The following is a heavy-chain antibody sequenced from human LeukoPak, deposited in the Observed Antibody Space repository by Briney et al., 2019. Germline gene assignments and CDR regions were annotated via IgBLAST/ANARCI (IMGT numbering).Heavy chain of an antibody. CDR2: ISSSGS. CDR3: ARTTGSFGPVAL. Sequence: GGSLRLSCAASGFTFSDYYMHWIRPAPGKGLEWVSYISSSGSYTHADSVKGRFTISRDNAKNSLYLQMNSLRAEDTALYYCARTTGSFGPVALWGQGTLVTVSS. V-gene: IGHV3-11*06. J-gene: IGHJ4*02. CDR1: GFTFSDYY. D-gene: IGHD1-14*01.